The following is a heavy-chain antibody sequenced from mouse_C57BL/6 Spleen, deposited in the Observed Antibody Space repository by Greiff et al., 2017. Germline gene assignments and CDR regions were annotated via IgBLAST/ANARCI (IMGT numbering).Heavy chain of an antibody. CDR1: GFNIKDDY. D-gene: IGHD2-5*01. J-gene: IGHJ2*01. V-gene: IGHV14-4*01. CDR2: LDPENGDT. CDR3: TRGAYYSNYVDY. Sequence: EVQLQQPGAELVRPGASVKLSCTASGFNIKDDYMHWVKQRPEQGLAWIGWLDPENGDTEYASKFQGKATITADTSSNTAYLQLSSLTSEDTAVYYCTRGAYYSNYVDYWGQGTTLTVSS.